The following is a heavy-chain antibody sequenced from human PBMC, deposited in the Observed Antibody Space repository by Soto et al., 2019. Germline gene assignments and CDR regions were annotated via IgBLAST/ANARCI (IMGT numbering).Heavy chain of an antibody. Sequence: EVHLLESGGGLVQPGRSLRLSCAASGFTFNIYSMSWVRQAPGKGLEFVSTVANDGVTTYYADSVKGRFTISRDNSRNMVFLQMNSLRAEDTAVYHCVVNLHYDTFDIWGQGTMVTASS. CDR3: VVNLHYDTFDI. CDR1: GFTFNIYS. CDR2: VANDGVTT. V-gene: IGHV3-23*01. J-gene: IGHJ3*02.